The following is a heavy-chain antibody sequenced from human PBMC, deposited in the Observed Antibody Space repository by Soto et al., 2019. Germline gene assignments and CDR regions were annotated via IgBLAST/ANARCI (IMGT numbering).Heavy chain of an antibody. J-gene: IGHJ4*02. V-gene: IGHV1-69*06. D-gene: IGHD6-13*01. CDR3: ASPRGGSSWLVYYFDY. CDR2: IIPIFGTA. CDR1: GGTFSSYA. Sequence: QVQLVQSGAEVKKSGASVKVSCKASGGTFSSYAISWVRQAPGQGLEWMGGIIPIFGTANYAQKFQGRVTITADKSTSTAYMELSSLRSEDTAVYYCASPRGGSSWLVYYFDYWGQGTLVTVSS.